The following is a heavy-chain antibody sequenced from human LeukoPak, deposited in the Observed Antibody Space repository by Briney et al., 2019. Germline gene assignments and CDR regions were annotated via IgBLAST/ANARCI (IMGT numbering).Heavy chain of an antibody. D-gene: IGHD2-15*01. CDR1: GYTFTGYY. CDR3: ARYPDCSGGSCSGY. Sequence: SVKVSCKASGYTFTGYYMHWVRQAPGQGLEWMGGIIPIFGTANYAQKFQGRVTTTADESTSTAYMELSSLRSEDTAVYYCARYPDCSGGSCSGYWGQGTLVTVSS. CDR2: IIPIFGTA. J-gene: IGHJ4*02. V-gene: IGHV1-69*13.